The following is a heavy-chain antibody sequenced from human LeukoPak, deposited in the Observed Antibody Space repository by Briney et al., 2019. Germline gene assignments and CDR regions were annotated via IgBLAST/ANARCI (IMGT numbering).Heavy chain of an antibody. J-gene: IGHJ4*02. V-gene: IGHV1-2*02. CDR1: GYTFTGYY. CDR3: ARDLDNWNDVGPLDY. Sequence: ASVKVSCKASGYTFTGYYMHWVRQAPGQGLEWIGWINPNSGGTNYAQKFQGRVTMTRDTSISTAYMELSRLRSDDTAVYYCARDLDNWNDVGPLDYWGQGTLVTVSS. D-gene: IGHD1-20*01. CDR2: INPNSGGT.